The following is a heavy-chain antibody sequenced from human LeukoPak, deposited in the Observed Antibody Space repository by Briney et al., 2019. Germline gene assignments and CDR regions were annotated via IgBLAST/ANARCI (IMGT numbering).Heavy chain of an antibody. V-gene: IGHV4-34*01. J-gene: IGHJ6*03. CDR2: INHSGST. Sequence: SETLSLTCAVYGGSFSGYYWSWIRQPPGKGLEWIGEINHSGSTNYNPSLKSRVTISVDTSKNQFSLKLSSVTAADTAVYYCAGCVYYYYMDVWGKGTTVTVSS. CDR3: AGCVYYYYMDV. CDR1: GGSFSGYY.